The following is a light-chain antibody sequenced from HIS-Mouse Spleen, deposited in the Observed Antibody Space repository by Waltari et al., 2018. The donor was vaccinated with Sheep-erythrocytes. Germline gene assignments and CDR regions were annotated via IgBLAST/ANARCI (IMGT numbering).Light chain of an antibody. J-gene: IGLJ1*01. CDR1: SRDVVVYNS. V-gene: IGLV2-11*01. CDR3: CSYAGSYNHV. CDR2: DGS. Sequence: QSALTQPRSVSGSPGQSVTISSPGTSRDVVVYNSVSWYQQHPGKAPKLMIYDGSKRPAGVPDRFSGSKSGNTASLTISGLQAEDEADYYCCSYAGSYNHVFATGTKVTVL.